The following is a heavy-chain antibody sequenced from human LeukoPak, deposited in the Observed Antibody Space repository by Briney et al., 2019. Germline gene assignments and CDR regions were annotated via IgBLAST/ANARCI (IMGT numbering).Heavy chain of an antibody. D-gene: IGHD6-19*01. Sequence: ASVKVSCKASGYTFTSYGISWVRQAPGQGLEWMGWISAYNGNTNYAQKLQGRVTMTTDTSTSTAYMELRSLRSDDTAVYYCARAPDPNSSGWYYFDNWGQGTLVTVSS. J-gene: IGHJ4*02. CDR2: ISAYNGNT. CDR3: ARAPDPNSSGWYYFDN. V-gene: IGHV1-18*01. CDR1: GYTFTSYG.